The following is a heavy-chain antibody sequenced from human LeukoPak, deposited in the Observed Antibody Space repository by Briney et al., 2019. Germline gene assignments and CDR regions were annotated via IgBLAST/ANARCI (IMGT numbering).Heavy chain of an antibody. D-gene: IGHD6-13*01. Sequence: SETLSLTCAVYGGSFSGYYWSWIRQPPGKGLEWIGEINHSGSTNYNPSLKSRVTISVDTSKNQFSLKLSSVTAADTAVYYCARGLSSSSWLYYFDYWGQGTLVTVSS. J-gene: IGHJ4*02. CDR3: ARGLSSSSWLYYFDY. V-gene: IGHV4-34*01. CDR1: GGSFSGYY. CDR2: INHSGST.